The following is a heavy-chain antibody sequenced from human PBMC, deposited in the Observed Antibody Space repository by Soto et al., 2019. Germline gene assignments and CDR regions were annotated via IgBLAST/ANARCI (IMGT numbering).Heavy chain of an antibody. CDR1: GGAISSGGYY. CDR2: IYYSGST. Sequence: SETLSLTCTVSGGAISSGGYYWSWIRQHPGKGLEWIGYIYYSGSTYYNPSLKSRVTISVDTSKNQFSLKLSSVTAADTAVYYCARASWFGYYFDYWGQGTLVTVSS. V-gene: IGHV4-31*03. J-gene: IGHJ4*02. D-gene: IGHD3-10*01. CDR3: ARASWFGYYFDY.